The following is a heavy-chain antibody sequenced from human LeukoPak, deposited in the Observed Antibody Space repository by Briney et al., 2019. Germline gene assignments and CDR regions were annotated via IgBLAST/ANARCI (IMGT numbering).Heavy chain of an antibody. J-gene: IGHJ4*02. CDR1: GFTFSSYG. V-gene: IGHV3-30*02. Sequence: PGGSLRLSCAASGFTFSSYGMHWVRQAPGKGLEWVALIWYDGSNKYYADSVKGRLTISRDNSKNTLYLQMNSLRAEDTAVYYCAKTLSTARGGSGFDYWAREPWSPSPQ. CDR3: AKTLSTARGGSGFDY. CDR2: IWYDGSNK. D-gene: IGHD3-10*01.